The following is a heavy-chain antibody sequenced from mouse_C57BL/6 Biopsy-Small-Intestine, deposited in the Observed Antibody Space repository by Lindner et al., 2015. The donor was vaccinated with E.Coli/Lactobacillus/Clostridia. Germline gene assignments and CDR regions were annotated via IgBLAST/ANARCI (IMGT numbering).Heavy chain of an antibody. Sequence: VQLQESGAELVKPGASVKISCKASGYAFSGYWMNWVKQRPGKGLEWIGQIYPGDGDTNYNGKFKGKATLTADKSSSTAYMQLSSLTSEDSAVYFCARSGSSYYDYWGQGTTLTVSS. D-gene: IGHD1-1*01. CDR3: ARSGSSYYDY. CDR2: IYPGDGDT. V-gene: IGHV1-80*01. J-gene: IGHJ2*01. CDR1: GYAFSGYW.